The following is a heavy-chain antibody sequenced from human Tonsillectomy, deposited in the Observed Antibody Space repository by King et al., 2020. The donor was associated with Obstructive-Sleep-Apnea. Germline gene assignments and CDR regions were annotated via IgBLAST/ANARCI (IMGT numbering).Heavy chain of an antibody. D-gene: IGHD1-26*01. CDR2: ISYDGSNK. Sequence: VQLVESGGGVVQPGRSLRLSCAASGFTFSSYAMHWVRQAPGKGLEWVAVISYDGSNKYYADSVKGRFTISRDNSKNTLYLQMNSLRAEDTAVYYCAREGGSYHEDAFDIWGQGTMVTVSS. J-gene: IGHJ3*02. CDR1: GFTFSSYA. CDR3: AREGGSYHEDAFDI. V-gene: IGHV3-30*04.